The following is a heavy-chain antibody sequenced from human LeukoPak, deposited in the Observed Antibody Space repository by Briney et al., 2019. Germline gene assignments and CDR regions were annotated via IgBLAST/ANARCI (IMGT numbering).Heavy chain of an antibody. Sequence: PGGSLRLSCTASGFTFSNYWMTWVRQAPGKVLEWVASIKQDGSEKQYVGSVRGRFTISRDKAKNDLAQQMDSLPAEDTALCDGAKDRHYFQSDYWGEGTLVTVSS. D-gene: IGHD3-10*01. CDR1: GFTFSNYW. CDR2: IKQDGSEK. V-gene: IGHV3-7*01. CDR3: AKDRHYFQSDY. J-gene: IGHJ4*02.